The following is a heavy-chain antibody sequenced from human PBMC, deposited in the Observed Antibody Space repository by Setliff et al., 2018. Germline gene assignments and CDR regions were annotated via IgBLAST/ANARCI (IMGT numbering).Heavy chain of an antibody. Sequence: SETLSLTCTVLGGTSSSDYWSWIRQPPGKGLEWIGYIYYSGSTNYNPSLKSRVTIPVDTSKNQFSLKLSSVTAADTAVYYCARDVGIAVAGTHFQHWGQGTLVTVSS. CDR2: IYYSGST. CDR1: GGTSSSDY. D-gene: IGHD6-19*01. J-gene: IGHJ1*01. V-gene: IGHV4-59*12. CDR3: ARDVGIAVAGTHFQH.